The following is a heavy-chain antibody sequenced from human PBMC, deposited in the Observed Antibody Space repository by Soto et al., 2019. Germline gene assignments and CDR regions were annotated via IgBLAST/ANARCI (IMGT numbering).Heavy chain of an antibody. D-gene: IGHD2-8*01. CDR3: ARKQRVFQYYYGMDV. Sequence: SETLSLTCTVSGGSISSSSYYWGWIRQPPGKGLEWIGSIYYSGSTYYNPSLKSRVTISVDTSKNQFSLKLSSVTAADTAAYYCARKQRVFQYYYGMDVWGQGTTVTVSS. J-gene: IGHJ6*02. V-gene: IGHV4-39*01. CDR1: GGSISSSSYY. CDR2: IYYSGST.